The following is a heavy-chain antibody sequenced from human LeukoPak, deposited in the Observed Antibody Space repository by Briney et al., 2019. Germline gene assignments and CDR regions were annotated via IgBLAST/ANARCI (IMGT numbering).Heavy chain of an antibody. Sequence: GALRLPRAGSGFTLQQHCMGLVRLAPGERLEGGLAISGSGGSTYYADSVKGRFTISRDNSKNTLYLQMNSLRAEDTAVYYCAKGESPNSYWGAFDYWGQGTLVTVSS. D-gene: IGHD7-27*01. CDR1: GFTLQQHC. CDR3: AKGESPNSYWGAFDY. CDR2: ISGSGGST. V-gene: IGHV3-23*01. J-gene: IGHJ4*02.